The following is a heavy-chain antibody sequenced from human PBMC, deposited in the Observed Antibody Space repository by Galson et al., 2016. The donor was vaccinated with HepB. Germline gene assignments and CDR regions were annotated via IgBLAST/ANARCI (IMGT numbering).Heavy chain of an antibody. CDR1: GFTFSSYA. D-gene: IGHD2-2*01. CDR2: ISYDGSNK. Sequence: SLRLSCAASGFTFSSYAMSWVRQAPGKGLEWVAFISYDGSNKKYADSVKGRFTISRDNSKKTLYLQMNSLRAEDTAVYYWAKDGRIYCSIASCHDHFHYWGQGTLVTVSS. J-gene: IGHJ4*02. V-gene: IGHV3-30*18. CDR3: AKDGRIYCSIASCHDHFHY.